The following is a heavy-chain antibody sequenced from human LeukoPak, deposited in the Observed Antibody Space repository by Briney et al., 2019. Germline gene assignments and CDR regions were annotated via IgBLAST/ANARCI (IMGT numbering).Heavy chain of an antibody. V-gene: IGHV3-48*01. Sequence: PGGSLRLSCAASGFTFSSYSMNWVRQAPGKGLEWVSYISSSSSTMYYADSVKGRFTISRDNARNSLYLQMNGLRAEDTAVYYCARVYCSGGSCSTGDYFDYWGQGTLVTVSS. D-gene: IGHD2-15*01. J-gene: IGHJ4*02. CDR3: ARVYCSGGSCSTGDYFDY. CDR2: ISSSSSTM. CDR1: GFTFSSYS.